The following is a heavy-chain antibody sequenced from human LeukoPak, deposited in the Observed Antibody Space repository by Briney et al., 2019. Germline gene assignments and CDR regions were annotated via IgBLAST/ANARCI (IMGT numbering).Heavy chain of an antibody. V-gene: IGHV3-7*03. J-gene: IGHJ4*02. Sequence: GGSLRLSCAASGFTFSSYWTSWVRQAPGKGLEWVANIKQDGSEKYYVDSVKGRFTISRDNAKNSLYLQMNSLGAEDTAVYYCARDLVVPAARGGFDYWGQGTLVTVPS. CDR1: GFTFSSYW. D-gene: IGHD2-2*01. CDR3: ARDLVVPAARGGFDY. CDR2: IKQDGSEK.